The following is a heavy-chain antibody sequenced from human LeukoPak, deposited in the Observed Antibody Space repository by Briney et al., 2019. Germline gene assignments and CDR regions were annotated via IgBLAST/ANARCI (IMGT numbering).Heavy chain of an antibody. CDR2: INHSGST. D-gene: IGHD3-10*01. V-gene: IGHV4-34*01. J-gene: IGHJ5*02. CDR3: ARVGRARGVPNWFDP. CDR1: GGSFSGYY. Sequence: SETLSLTCAVYGGSFSGYYWRWIRQPPGRGREWSGEINHSGSTNYNPSLKSRVTISVDTSKNQFSLKLSSVTAADTAVYYCARVGRARGVPNWFDPWGQGTLVTVSS.